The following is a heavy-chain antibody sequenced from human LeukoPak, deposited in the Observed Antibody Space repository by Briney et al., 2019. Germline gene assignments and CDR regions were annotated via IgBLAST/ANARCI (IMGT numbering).Heavy chain of an antibody. CDR1: GFTFDDYA. CDR3: AKSGYSLIDC. CDR2: ISWNSGSI. Sequence: GRSLRLSCAASGFTFDDYAMHWVRQAPGKGLEWVSGISWNSGSIGYADSVKGRFTISRDNAKNSLYLQMNSLRAEDTALYYCAKSGYSLIDCWGQGTLVTVSS. V-gene: IGHV3-9*01. J-gene: IGHJ4*02. D-gene: IGHD5-18*01.